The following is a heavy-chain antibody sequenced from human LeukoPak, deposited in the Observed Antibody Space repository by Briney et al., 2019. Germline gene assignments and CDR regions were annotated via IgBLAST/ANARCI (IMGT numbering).Heavy chain of an antibody. Sequence: PSETLSLTCTVSGGSISSYYWSWIRQPPGKGLEWIGYIYTSGSTNYNPSLKSRVTISVDTSKNQFSLKLSSVTAADTAVYYCARQSGYYYYYMDVWGKGTTVTVSS. CDR3: ARQSGYYYYYMDV. J-gene: IGHJ6*03. V-gene: IGHV4-4*09. CDR1: GGSISSYY. D-gene: IGHD3-3*01. CDR2: IYTSGST.